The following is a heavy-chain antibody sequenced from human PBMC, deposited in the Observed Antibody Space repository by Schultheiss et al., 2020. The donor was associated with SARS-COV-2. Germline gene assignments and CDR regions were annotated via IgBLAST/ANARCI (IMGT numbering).Heavy chain of an antibody. CDR2: INHSGST. CDR1: GGSFSGYY. J-gene: IGHJ6*02. V-gene: IGHV4-34*01. Sequence: SETLSLTCAVYGGSFSGYYWSWIRQPPGKGLEWIGEINHSGSTNYNPSLKSRVTISVDTSKNQFSLKLSSVTAADTAVYYCARREGIAALNYYGMDVWGQGTTVTVSS. D-gene: IGHD6-13*01. CDR3: ARREGIAALNYYGMDV.